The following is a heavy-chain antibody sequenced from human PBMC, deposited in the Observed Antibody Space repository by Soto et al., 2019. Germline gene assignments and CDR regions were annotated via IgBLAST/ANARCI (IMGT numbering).Heavy chain of an antibody. CDR3: ARGQLLNYQYGLDV. Sequence: QVQLQESGPALVRPSDSLSLMCSVSGVPITTFYWSWIRQAPGKGLEYIGYIYYGGSTHYNAALKSRVTISVDTAKNESSLNLRSVTAADTAAYYCARGQLLNYQYGLDVWGQGTRVIV. CDR2: IYYGGST. J-gene: IGHJ6*02. CDR1: GVPITTFY. D-gene: IGHD3-10*01. V-gene: IGHV4-59*07.